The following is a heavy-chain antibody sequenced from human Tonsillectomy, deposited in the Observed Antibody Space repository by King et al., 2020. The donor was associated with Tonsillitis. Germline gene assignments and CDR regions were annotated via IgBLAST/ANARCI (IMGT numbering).Heavy chain of an antibody. Sequence: VQLVESGGGVVQPGRSLRLSCAASGFTFSSYAMHWVRQAPGKGLEWVAVISYDGSNKYYADSVKGRFTISRDNSKNTLYLQMNSLRAEEPAVYYWAGEDYEADYYYGMDVWGQGTKVTVSS. V-gene: IGHV3-30-3*01. D-gene: IGHD4-17*01. CDR3: AGEDYEADYYYGMDV. CDR2: ISYDGSNK. J-gene: IGHJ6*02. CDR1: GFTFSSYA.